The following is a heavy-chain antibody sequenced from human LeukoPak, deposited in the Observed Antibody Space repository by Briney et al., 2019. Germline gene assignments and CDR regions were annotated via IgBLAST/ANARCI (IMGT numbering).Heavy chain of an antibody. V-gene: IGHV1-3*01. D-gene: IGHD3-10*01. Sequence: GASVKVSCKASGYTFTSYAMHWVRQAPGQRLEWMGWINAGNGNTKYSQKFRGRVTITRDTSASTAYMELSSLRSEDTAVYYCARGSGSYTFDYWGQGTLVTVSS. J-gene: IGHJ4*02. CDR3: ARGSGSYTFDY. CDR2: INAGNGNT. CDR1: GYTFTSYA.